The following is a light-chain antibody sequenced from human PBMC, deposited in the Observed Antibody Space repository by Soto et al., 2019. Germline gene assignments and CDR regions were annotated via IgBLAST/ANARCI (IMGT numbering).Light chain of an antibody. CDR2: GAS. Sequence: EIMLTQSPGTLSLSPGERAALSCSASQSVSSSYLAWYQQKPGQAPRLLIYGASSRATGIPDRFSGSGSGTDFTLTISRLEPEDFAVYYCQQYGSSPRTFGQGTMVDVK. CDR3: QQYGSSPRT. CDR1: QSVSSSY. J-gene: IGKJ1*01. V-gene: IGKV3-20*01.